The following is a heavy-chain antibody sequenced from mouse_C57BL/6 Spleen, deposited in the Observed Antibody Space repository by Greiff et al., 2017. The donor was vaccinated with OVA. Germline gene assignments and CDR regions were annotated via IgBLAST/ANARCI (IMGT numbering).Heavy chain of an antibody. CDR1: GYTFTSYW. Sequence: VQLQQSGAELVMPGASVKLSCKASGYTFTSYWMHWVKQRPGQGLEWIGEIDPSDSYTNYNQKFKGKSTLTVDKSSRTAYMQLSSLTSEDSAVYYCARGAAQATRFDYWGQGTTLTVSS. CDR3: ARGAAQATRFDY. CDR2: IDPSDSYT. D-gene: IGHD3-2*02. V-gene: IGHV1-69*01. J-gene: IGHJ2*01.